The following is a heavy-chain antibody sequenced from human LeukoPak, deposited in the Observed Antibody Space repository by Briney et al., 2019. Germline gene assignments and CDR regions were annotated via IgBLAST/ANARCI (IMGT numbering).Heavy chain of an antibody. CDR3: ARPGLRFLEWLSSLDY. CDR1: GYTFTSYG. D-gene: IGHD3-3*01. CDR2: ISAYNGNT. Sequence: ASVKVSCKASGYTFTSYGISWVRQAPGQGLEWMGWISAYNGNTNYAQKLQGRVTMTTDTSTSTAYMELRSLRSDDTAVYYCARPGLRFLEWLSSLDYWGQGTLVTVSS. J-gene: IGHJ4*02. V-gene: IGHV1-18*01.